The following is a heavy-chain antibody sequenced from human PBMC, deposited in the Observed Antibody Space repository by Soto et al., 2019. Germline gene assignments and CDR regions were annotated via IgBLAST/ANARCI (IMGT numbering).Heavy chain of an antibody. D-gene: IGHD3-3*01. Sequence: EVQLVESGGGLVQPGGSLRLSCAASGFSFNYYWMHWVRQVPGKGLVWVSRMNGDGTSTDYADSVKGRFTISRDNAKNTLYLQMNRLSAEDTAVYYCAREGYDFWCGHYDCAMDVWGQGTTVTVSS. J-gene: IGHJ6*02. V-gene: IGHV3-74*01. CDR1: GFSFNYYW. CDR2: MNGDGTST. CDR3: AREGYDFWCGHYDCAMDV.